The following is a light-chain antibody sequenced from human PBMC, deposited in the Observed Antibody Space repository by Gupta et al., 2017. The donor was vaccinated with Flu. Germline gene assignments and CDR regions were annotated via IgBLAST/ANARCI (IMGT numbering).Light chain of an antibody. CDR1: QAIDSD. V-gene: IGKV1-27*01. CDR3: HKDGGARFT. J-gene: IGKJ4*01. Sequence: IQMTQSPSFLSASVGQRVTITCRASQAIDSDLPWYQQKPGEVPKLLIYGASILHSGVPSSFSGSKSEADYTLTISNLQPEDVATYFCHKDGGARFTFGEGTKVEIK. CDR2: GAS.